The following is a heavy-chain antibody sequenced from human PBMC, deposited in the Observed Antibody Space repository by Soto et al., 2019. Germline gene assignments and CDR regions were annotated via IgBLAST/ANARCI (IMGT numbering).Heavy chain of an antibody. D-gene: IGHD1-26*01. J-gene: IGHJ4*02. Sequence: GGSPRLSCVASGFTFSSYCLHWVRPAPGKGLECVAIISYDGSNTYYADSVKGRFTISRDNSKNTLYLQMNSLRAEDTSVYYCAKEGGLSGSYYISSSYYFDYWGQGTLVTVSS. CDR1: GFTFSSYC. CDR2: ISYDGSNT. CDR3: AKEGGLSGSYYISSSYYFDY. V-gene: IGHV3-30*18.